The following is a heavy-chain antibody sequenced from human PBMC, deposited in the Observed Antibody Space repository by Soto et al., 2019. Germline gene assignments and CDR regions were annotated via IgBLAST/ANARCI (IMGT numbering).Heavy chain of an antibody. V-gene: IGHV4-30-4*01. CDR3: ARGRYCLTGRCFPNWFDP. CDR2: IYKSATT. D-gene: IGHD7-27*01. CDR1: GDSISNLDYF. J-gene: IGHJ5*02. Sequence: NPSETLSLTCSVSGDSISNLDYFWAWIRQPPGQALEYIGYIYKSATTYYNPSFESRVAISVDTSKSQFSLNVTSVTAADTAVYFCARGRYCLTGRCFPNWFDPWGQGTLVTVSS.